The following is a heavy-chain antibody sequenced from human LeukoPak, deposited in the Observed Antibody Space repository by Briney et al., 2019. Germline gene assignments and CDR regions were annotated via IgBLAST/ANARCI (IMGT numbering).Heavy chain of an antibody. D-gene: IGHD3-3*01. CDR3: AKDGGGSLEWLPPMDV. J-gene: IGHJ6*02. CDR1: GFTFSSYA. V-gene: IGHV3-23*01. CDR2: IIANGGST. Sequence: GGSLRLSCAASGFTFSSYAMSWVRQAPGKGLEWVSSIIANGGSTYYGDSVKGRFTISRDNSKNTLYLQMNSLRAEDTAVYYCAKDGGGSLEWLPPMDVWGQGTMVTVS.